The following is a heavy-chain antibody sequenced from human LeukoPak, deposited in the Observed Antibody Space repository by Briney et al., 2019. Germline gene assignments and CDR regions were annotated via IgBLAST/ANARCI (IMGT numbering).Heavy chain of an antibody. Sequence: SETLSLTCTVSGGSISSYYWSWIRQPPGKGLEWIGYIYYSGSTNYNPSLKSRVTISVDTSKNQFSLKLSSVTAADTALYYCAKDIRGYGSGSYAFDIWGQGTMVTVSS. CDR1: GGSISSYY. CDR3: AKDIRGYGSGSYAFDI. CDR2: IYYSGST. D-gene: IGHD3-10*01. V-gene: IGHV4-59*01. J-gene: IGHJ3*02.